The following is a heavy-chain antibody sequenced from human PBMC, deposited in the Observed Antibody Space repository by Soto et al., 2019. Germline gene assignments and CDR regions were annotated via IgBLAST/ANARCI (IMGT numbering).Heavy chain of an antibody. CDR2: IVVGSGNT. Sequence: ASVKVSCKASGFTFTSSAVQWVRQARGQRLEWIGWIVVGSGNTNYAQKFQERVTITRDMSTSTAYMELSSLRSEDTAVYYCAADPRYCSGGSCYSSFDYWGQG. D-gene: IGHD2-15*01. CDR1: GFTFTSSA. J-gene: IGHJ4*02. CDR3: AADPRYCSGGSCYSSFDY. V-gene: IGHV1-58*01.